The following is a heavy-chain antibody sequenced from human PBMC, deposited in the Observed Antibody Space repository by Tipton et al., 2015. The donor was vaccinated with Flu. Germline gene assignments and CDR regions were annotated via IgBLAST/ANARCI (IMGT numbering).Heavy chain of an antibody. J-gene: IGHJ4*02. V-gene: IGHV4-61*01. CDR2: IYFRGTT. CDR3: TRGFSDAGTYYSPGE. CDR1: GDPVTAISYS. D-gene: IGHD3-10*01. Sequence: PGLVKPSETLFLTCSVSGDPVTAISYSWSWFRRPPGKGLEWIGGIYFRGTTKYNPSLQSRVTISADTSKNQFSLNLNSVTTADTALYYCTRGFSDAGTYYSPGEWGRGTLVTVSS.